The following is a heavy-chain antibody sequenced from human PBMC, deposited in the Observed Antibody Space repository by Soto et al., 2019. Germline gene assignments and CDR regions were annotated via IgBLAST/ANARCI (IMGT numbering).Heavy chain of an antibody. Sequence: QITLKESGPTLVKPTQTLTLTCTFSGFSLSTSGVGLGWIRQPPGKALEWLALIYWDDDKRYSPSLKSRLTITTDTSKHQVVLTMTNMDPVDTATYYCATHGSGTYYNPLYNWFDPWGQGTLVTVSS. CDR2: IYWDDDK. CDR1: GFSLSTSGVG. CDR3: ATHGSGTYYNPLYNWFDP. V-gene: IGHV2-5*02. D-gene: IGHD3-10*01. J-gene: IGHJ5*02.